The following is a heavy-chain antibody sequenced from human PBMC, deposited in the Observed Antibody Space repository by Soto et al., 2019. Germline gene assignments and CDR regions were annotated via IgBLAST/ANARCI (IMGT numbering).Heavy chain of an antibody. J-gene: IGHJ4*02. V-gene: IGHV3-30-3*01. CDR2: ISYDGSNK. CDR1: GFTFSSYA. D-gene: IGHD6-19*01. CDR3: ATAVAANYFDY. Sequence: QVQLVESGGGVVQPGRSLRLSCAASGFTFSSYAMHWVRQAPGKGLEWVAVISYDGSNKYYADSVKGRFTISRDNSKNTLYLHMNSLRAEDTAVYYCATAVAANYFDYWGQGTLVTVSS.